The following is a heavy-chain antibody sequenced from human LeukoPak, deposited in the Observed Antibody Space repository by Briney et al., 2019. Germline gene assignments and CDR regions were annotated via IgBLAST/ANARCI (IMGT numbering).Heavy chain of an antibody. D-gene: IGHD1-26*01. CDR3: ARHYTGSYYNPREVGTLDY. J-gene: IGHJ4*02. CDR2: IYPSGST. CDR1: GGSISSYY. V-gene: IGHV4-4*07. Sequence: SETLSLTCTVSGGSISSYYWSWIRQPAGKGLEWIGRIYPSGSTNHNPSLTSRVTISVDTSENQFSLKLSSVTAADTAVYYCARHYTGSYYNPREVGTLDYWGQGTLVTVSS.